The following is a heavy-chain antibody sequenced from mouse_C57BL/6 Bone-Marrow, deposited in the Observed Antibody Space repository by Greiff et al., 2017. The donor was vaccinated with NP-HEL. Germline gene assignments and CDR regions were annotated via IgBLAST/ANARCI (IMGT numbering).Heavy chain of an antibody. J-gene: IGHJ3*01. Sequence: EVQRVESGEGLVKPGGSLKLSCAASGFTFSSYAMSWVRQTPEKRLEWVAYISSGGDYIYYADTVKGRFTISRDNARNTLYLQMSSLKSEDTAMYYCTRWGDYYAWFAYWGQGTLVTVSA. CDR1: GFTFSSYA. V-gene: IGHV5-9-1*02. D-gene: IGHD2-1*01. CDR3: TRWGDYYAWFAY. CDR2: ISSGGDYI.